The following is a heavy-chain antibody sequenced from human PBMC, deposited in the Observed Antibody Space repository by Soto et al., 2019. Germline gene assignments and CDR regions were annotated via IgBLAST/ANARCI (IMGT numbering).Heavy chain of an antibody. D-gene: IGHD1-7*01. J-gene: IGHJ6*02. V-gene: IGHV1-69*01. CDR3: ARDKPGDPDWNYAPRSDYSGMDV. CDR1: GGTFSSYA. CDR2: IIPIFGTA. Sequence: QVQLVQSGAEVKKPGSSVKVSCKASGGTFSSYAISWVRQAPGQGLEWMGGIIPIFGTANYARKFQGRVTITADESTSTVYMELSSLRSEETSVYYCARDKPGDPDWNYAPRSDYSGMDVWGQGTTGTVSS.